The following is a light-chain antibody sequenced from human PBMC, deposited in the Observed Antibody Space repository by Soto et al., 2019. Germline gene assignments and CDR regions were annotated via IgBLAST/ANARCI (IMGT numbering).Light chain of an antibody. V-gene: IGKV3-20*01. J-gene: IGKJ1*01. CDR3: QHFEA. Sequence: EIVLTQSPATLSLSPGERATLSCRASQSVSSYLAWYQQKPGQAPRLLIYGASSRATGIPDRFSGSGSGTDFTLTISRLEPEDFAVYYCQHFEAFGQGTKVDIK. CDR1: QSVSSY. CDR2: GAS.